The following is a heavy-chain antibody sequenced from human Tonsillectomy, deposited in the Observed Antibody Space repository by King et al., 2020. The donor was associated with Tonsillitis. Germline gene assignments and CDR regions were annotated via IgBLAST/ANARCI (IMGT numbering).Heavy chain of an antibody. D-gene: IGHD6-19*01. CDR2: IYYSGTT. CDR3: ASHSSGGFDY. CDR1: GGSISSSSYY. V-gene: IGHV4-39*07. J-gene: IGHJ4*02. Sequence: QLQESGPGLVKPSETLSLTCTVSGGSISSSSYYWGWIRQPPGKGLEWIGSIYYSGTTYYNPSLKSRVTISVDTSKNQFSLRLSSVTAADTAVYYCASHSSGGFDYWGQGTLVTVSS.